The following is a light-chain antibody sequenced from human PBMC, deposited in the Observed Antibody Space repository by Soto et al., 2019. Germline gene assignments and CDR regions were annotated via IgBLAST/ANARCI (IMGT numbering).Light chain of an antibody. CDR3: QQSYITPYT. Sequence: DIQMTQSPSSLSASVGDTVTITCRASQSISVHLNWYQQKPGKVPKLLIYAASNLQSGVPSSFSGSGSETDFALTISSLQPEDFAPYYCQQSYITPYTFGQGTKLQIK. V-gene: IGKV1-39*01. J-gene: IGKJ2*01. CDR2: AAS. CDR1: QSISVH.